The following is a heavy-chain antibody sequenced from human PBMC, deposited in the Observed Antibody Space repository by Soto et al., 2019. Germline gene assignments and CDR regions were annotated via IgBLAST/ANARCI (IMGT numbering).Heavy chain of an antibody. Sequence: GASVKVSCKASGYTFTDYYIHWVRQAPGQGLEWMGMINPSGGSTDYAQKLRGRVTMTRDTSTGTVYMELSSLRSEDTAVYYCARPPFPGCINAVCYPFDYWGQGTLVTVSS. V-gene: IGHV1-46*01. D-gene: IGHD2-8*01. CDR3: ARPPFPGCINAVCYPFDY. J-gene: IGHJ4*02. CDR2: INPSGGST. CDR1: GYTFTDYY.